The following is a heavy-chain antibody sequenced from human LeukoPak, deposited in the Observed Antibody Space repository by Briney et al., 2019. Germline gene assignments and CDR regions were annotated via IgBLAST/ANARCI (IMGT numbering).Heavy chain of an antibody. Sequence: GGSLRLSCAASGFSFSDAWMSWVRQAPGKGLEWVGRIKSRTDGGTTDYAAPVKGRFTISRDDSKNTLYPQMNSLKTEDAALYYCTTLLDSGSYQFDFDSWGQGTRVTVSS. CDR3: TTLLDSGSYQFDFDS. CDR1: GFSFSDAW. V-gene: IGHV3-15*01. D-gene: IGHD1-26*01. CDR2: IKSRTDGGTT. J-gene: IGHJ4*02.